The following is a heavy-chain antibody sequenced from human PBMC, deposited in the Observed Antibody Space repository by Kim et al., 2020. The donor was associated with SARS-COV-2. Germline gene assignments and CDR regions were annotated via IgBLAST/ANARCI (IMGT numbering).Heavy chain of an antibody. Sequence: SVKCRITISRDNAKNSLYLQMNSLRAEDTALYYCAKGKRFLEWVLSHLDYWGQGTLVTVSS. J-gene: IGHJ4*02. V-gene: IGHV3-9*01. CDR3: AKGKRFLEWVLSHLDY. D-gene: IGHD3-3*01.